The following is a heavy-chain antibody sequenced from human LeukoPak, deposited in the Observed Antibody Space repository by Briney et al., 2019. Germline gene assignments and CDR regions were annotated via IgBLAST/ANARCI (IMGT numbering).Heavy chain of an antibody. J-gene: IGHJ6*03. CDR2: VYPGESDT. CDR1: GYSFTSYL. Sequence: GESLTISCKGSGYSFTSYLIGWVRQMPGKGRAWMGVVYPGESDTCYIPSFHGQVTISVDKPISPPYLQARRLTASDTAMHYCPRHSPKFVVPYYYYHYMDVWGKGTTVAVSS. V-gene: IGHV5-51*01. CDR3: PRHSPKFVVPYYYYHYMDV. D-gene: IGHD2-15*01.